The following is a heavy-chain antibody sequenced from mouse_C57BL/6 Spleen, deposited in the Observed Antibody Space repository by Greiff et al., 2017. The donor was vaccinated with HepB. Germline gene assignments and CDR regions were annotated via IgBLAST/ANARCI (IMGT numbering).Heavy chain of an antibody. Sequence: EVQLQQSGPELVKPGASVKIPCKASGYTFTDYNMDWVKQSHGKSLEWIGDINPNNGGTIYNQKFKGKATLTVDKYSSTAYMELRSLTSEVTAVYYCARNMTYYYGSSYYYDMDYLGQGASVTVAS. J-gene: IGHJ4*01. CDR3: ARNMTYYYGSSYYYDMDY. D-gene: IGHD1-1*01. CDR1: GYTFTDYN. V-gene: IGHV1-18*01. CDR2: INPNNGGT.